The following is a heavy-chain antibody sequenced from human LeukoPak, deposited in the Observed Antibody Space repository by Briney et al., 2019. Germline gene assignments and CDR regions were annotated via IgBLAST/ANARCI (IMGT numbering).Heavy chain of an antibody. J-gene: IGHJ5*02. CDR2: ITSGGTTM. D-gene: IGHD5-18*01. CDR1: GFTFSDYY. V-gene: IGHV3-11*01. CDR3: VLGGYSYGKGAIWFDP. Sequence: GGSLRLSCAGSGFTFSDYYMSWIRQAPGKGLEWVSHITSGGTTMYYADSVKGRFTISRDNAKSSLHLQMNSLRAEDTAVHARVLGGYSYGKGAIWFDPWGQGTLVTVSS.